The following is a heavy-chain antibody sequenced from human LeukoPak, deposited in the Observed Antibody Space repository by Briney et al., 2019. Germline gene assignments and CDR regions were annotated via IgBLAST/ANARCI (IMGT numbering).Heavy chain of an antibody. CDR1: GGTFSSYT. J-gene: IGHJ4*02. CDR3: ARHSTAMATTDY. CDR2: IIPVFGTA. D-gene: IGHD5-18*01. Sequence: ASVKVSCKASGGTFSSYTINWVRQAPGQGLEWMGGIIPVFGTANYVQKLQGRVTMTTDTSTSTAYMELRSLRSDDTAVYYCARHSTAMATTDYWGQGTLVTVSS. V-gene: IGHV1-69*05.